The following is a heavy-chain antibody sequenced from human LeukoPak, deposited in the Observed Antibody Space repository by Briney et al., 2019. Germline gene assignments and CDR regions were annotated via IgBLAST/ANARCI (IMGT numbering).Heavy chain of an antibody. CDR1: GFTFSGSA. J-gene: IGHJ4*02. CDR3: TRPYDHSDY. D-gene: IGHD1-14*01. Sequence: GGSLRLSCAASGFTFSGSAIHWVRQAPGKGLEWIGRIKSKAYNYATTYAESVKGRFSISRDDSKSTAYRQMNSLKTEDTAVYYCTRPYDHSDYWGEGTLVTVSS. V-gene: IGHV3-73*01. CDR2: IKSKAYNYAT.